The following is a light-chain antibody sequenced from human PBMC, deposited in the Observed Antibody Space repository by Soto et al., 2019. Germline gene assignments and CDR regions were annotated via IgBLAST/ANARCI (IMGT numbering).Light chain of an antibody. CDR3: SSYTSSSTLV. J-gene: IGLJ3*02. CDR1: SSDVGGYNY. Sequence: QSVLTQPASVSGSPGQSITISCTGTSSDVGGYNYVSWYQQHPGKAPKLMIYEVSNRPSGVSNRFSDSKSGNTASLTIFGLQAEDEADYYCSSYTSSSTLVFGGGTKQTVL. V-gene: IGLV2-14*01. CDR2: EVS.